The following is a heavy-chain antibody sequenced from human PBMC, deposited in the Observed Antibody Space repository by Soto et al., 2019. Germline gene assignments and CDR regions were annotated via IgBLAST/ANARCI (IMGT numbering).Heavy chain of an antibody. CDR1: GDSLRTYY. V-gene: IGHV4-4*07. CDR2: IHDTGRT. J-gene: IGHJ4*02. Sequence: QVQLQESGPGLVRPSETLSLTCTVSGDSLRTYYWRWIRQPAGERLEWIGRIHDTGRTNYNPSLKSRVTMSVDTSKNQFSLRVISVTAADAAVYYCARESVSGTYRFDYWGQGTLVTVSS. CDR3: ARESVSGTYRFDY. D-gene: IGHD3-16*02.